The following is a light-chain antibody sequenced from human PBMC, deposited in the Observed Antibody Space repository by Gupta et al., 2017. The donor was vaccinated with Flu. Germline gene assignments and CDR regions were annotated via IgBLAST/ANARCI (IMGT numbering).Light chain of an antibody. V-gene: IGKV2-24*01. CDR1: QSLVHSDGHTY. CDR2: RIF. J-gene: IGKJ2*01. CDR3: RQGTQFPYT. Sequence: VMNETPVSTRVTLGQPASISCRSSQSLVHSDGHTYLSWLHQRPGQPPRLLIYRIFNRYSGVPDRFSGSGAGTDFTLTITRVEDEDVGVYYCRQGTQFPYTFGQGTKLEIK.